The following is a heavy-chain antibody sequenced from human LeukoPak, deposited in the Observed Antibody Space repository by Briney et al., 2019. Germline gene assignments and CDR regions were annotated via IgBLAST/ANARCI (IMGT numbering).Heavy chain of an antibody. J-gene: IGHJ4*02. CDR3: ASQRGYSYGYDDDFDY. D-gene: IGHD5-18*01. Sequence: ASVTVSCTASGGTFSSYAISWVRQAPGQGLEWMGGIIPIFGTANYAQKFQGRVTITADESTSTAYMELSSLRSEDTAVYYCASQRGYSYGYDDDFDYWGQGTLVTVSS. CDR1: GGTFSSYA. V-gene: IGHV1-69*13. CDR2: IIPIFGTA.